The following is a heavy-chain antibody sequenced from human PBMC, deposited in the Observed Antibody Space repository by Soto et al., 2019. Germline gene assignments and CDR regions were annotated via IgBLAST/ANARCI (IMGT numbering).Heavy chain of an antibody. V-gene: IGHV1-8*01. CDR1: GYTFTSYD. D-gene: IGHD6-19*01. CDR2: MNPNSGNT. J-gene: IGHJ6*02. CDR3: ARVRRIAVAGTYYYYYGMDV. Sequence: QVQLVQSGAEVKKPGASVKVSCKASGYTFTSYDINWVRQATGQGLEWMGWMNPNSGNTGYAQKFQGRVTMTRNTSISTAYMELRSLRSEDTAVYYCARVRRIAVAGTYYYYYGMDVWGQVTTVTVSS.